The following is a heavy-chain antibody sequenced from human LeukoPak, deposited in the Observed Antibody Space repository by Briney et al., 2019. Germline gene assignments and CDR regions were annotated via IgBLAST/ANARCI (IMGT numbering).Heavy chain of an antibody. CDR1: GFTFSDYY. CDR3: AKSRGEDTAMVNPFDY. V-gene: IGHV3-11*01. CDR2: ISSSGSTI. D-gene: IGHD5-18*01. J-gene: IGHJ4*02. Sequence: GGSLRLSCAASGFTFSDYYMSWIRQAPGKGLEWVSYISSSGSTIYYADSVKGRFTISRDNAKNSLYLQMNSLRAEGTAVYYCAKSRGEDTAMVNPFDYWGQGTLVTVSS.